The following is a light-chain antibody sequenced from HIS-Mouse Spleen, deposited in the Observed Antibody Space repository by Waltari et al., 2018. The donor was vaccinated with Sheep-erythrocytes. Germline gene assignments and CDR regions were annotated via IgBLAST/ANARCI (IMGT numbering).Light chain of an antibody. V-gene: IGLV2-11*01. CDR2: DVS. CDR3: CSYAGSYNHV. Sequence: QSALTQPRSVSGSPGQSVTISCTGTSSDVGGYNYVSWYKQHPGKAPKLTIYDVSKRPSGVPDRFSGSKSGNTAALTISGLQAEDEADYYCCSYAGSYNHVFATGTKVTVL. CDR1: SSDVGGYNY. J-gene: IGLJ1*01.